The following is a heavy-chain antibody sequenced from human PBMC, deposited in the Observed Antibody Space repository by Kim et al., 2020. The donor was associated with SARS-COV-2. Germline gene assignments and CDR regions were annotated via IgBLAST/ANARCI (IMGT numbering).Heavy chain of an antibody. D-gene: IGHD6-19*01. CDR1: GFTVNNFA. J-gene: IGHJ4*02. CDR3: AKAQPLSSGWYVVED. CDR2: DPGGGGRT. Sequence: GGSLRLSCGASGFTVNNFAMSWVRQAPVKGLEWVSTDPGGGGRTFYADSVKGRFTISRDNSKNTEFLQMNSVRAEDTAVYYCAKAQPLSSGWYVVEDWGQGTLVTVSS. V-gene: IGHV3-23*01.